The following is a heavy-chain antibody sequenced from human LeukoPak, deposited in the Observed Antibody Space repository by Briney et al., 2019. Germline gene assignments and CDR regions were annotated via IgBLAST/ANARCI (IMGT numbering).Heavy chain of an antibody. CDR1: GYSFTSYW. CDR3: ARTPGHMVRGVTDWYFDL. J-gene: IGHJ2*01. Sequence: GESPKISCKGSGYSFTSYWIGWVRQMPGKGLEWMGIIYPGDSDTRYSPSFQGQVTISADKSISTAYLQWSSLKASDTAMYYCARTPGHMVRGVTDWYFDLWGRGTLVTVSS. V-gene: IGHV5-51*01. D-gene: IGHD3-10*01. CDR2: IYPGDSDT.